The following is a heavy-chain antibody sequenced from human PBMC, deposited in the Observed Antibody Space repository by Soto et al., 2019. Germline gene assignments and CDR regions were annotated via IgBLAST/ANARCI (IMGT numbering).Heavy chain of an antibody. CDR1: GYTFTSYD. CDR2: MNPNSGNT. V-gene: IGHV1-8*01. Sequence: ASVKVSCKASGYTFTSYDINWVRQATGQGLEWMGWMNPNSGNTGYAQKFQGRVTMTRNTSISTAYMELSSLRSEDTAVYYCARGKFRGSYYDFWSGYYDYWGQGTLVTAPQ. D-gene: IGHD3-3*01. J-gene: IGHJ4*02. CDR3: ARGKFRGSYYDFWSGYYDY.